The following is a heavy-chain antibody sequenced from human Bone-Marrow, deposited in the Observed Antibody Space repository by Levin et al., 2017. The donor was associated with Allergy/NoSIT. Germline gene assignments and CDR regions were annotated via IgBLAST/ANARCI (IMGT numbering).Heavy chain of an antibody. CDR1: GFTFTNYG. V-gene: IGHV3-23*01. CDR3: GKSGQFDS. CDR2: ISSSGGNT. J-gene: IGHJ5*01. Sequence: GESLKISCAASGFTFTNYGMSWVRQAPGKGLEWVSTISSSGGNTYYADSVKGRFTISRDNSKNTVYMQMNSLRAEDTAIYYCGKSGQFDSWGQGTLVTVSS.